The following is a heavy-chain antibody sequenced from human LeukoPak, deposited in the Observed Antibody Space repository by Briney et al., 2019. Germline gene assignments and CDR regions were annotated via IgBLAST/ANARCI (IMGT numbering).Heavy chain of an antibody. D-gene: IGHD3-16*01. J-gene: IGHJ3*02. CDR3: AREVGGSAFDI. CDR1: GFTVSSNY. Sequence: PGGSLKLSCAASGFTVSSNYMSWVRHAPGKGLEWVSIIYSGGSTYYAASVKGRFTISRHNSKNTLYLQMNSLRAEDTAVYYCAREVGGSAFDIWGQGTMVTVSS. V-gene: IGHV3-53*04. CDR2: IYSGGST.